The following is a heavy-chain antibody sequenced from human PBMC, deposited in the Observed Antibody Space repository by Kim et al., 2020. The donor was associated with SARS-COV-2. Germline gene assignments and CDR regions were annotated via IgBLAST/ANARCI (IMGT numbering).Heavy chain of an antibody. CDR2: ISGSGSST. CDR3: AKDLSSWLEYFDY. D-gene: IGHD6-13*01. Sequence: GGSLRLSCAASGFTFSSFAMSWVRQAPGKGLEWVSTISGSGSSTYYADSVKGRFTISRDNSKNTLYLQMNSLRAEDTAVYYCAKDLSSWLEYFDYWGQGTLVTVSS. J-gene: IGHJ4*02. V-gene: IGHV3-23*01. CDR1: GFTFSSFA.